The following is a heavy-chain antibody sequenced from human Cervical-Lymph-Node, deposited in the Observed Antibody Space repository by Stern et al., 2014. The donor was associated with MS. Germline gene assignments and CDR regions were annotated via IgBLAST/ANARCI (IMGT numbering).Heavy chain of an antibody. CDR2: INTDTGNP. CDR1: GYPFTSEA. D-gene: IGHD5-24*01. J-gene: IGHJ4*02. Sequence: QDQLVQSGSELRKPGASVKVSCKASGYPFTSEAMNWVRQAPGQDFEWMGWINTDTGNPTYAQGFAGRFVFSLDASVSTAYLQIRDLKAEDPAVYYCTRGPMASFDFWGQGTLVTVSS. CDR3: TRGPMASFDF. V-gene: IGHV7-4-1*02.